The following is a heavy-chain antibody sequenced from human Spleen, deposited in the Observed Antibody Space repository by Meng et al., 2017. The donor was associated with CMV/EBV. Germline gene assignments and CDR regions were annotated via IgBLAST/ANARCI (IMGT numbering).Heavy chain of an antibody. CDR3: ARGEAGIAAAHFDY. CDR1: GLTFSDYY. J-gene: IGHJ4*02. V-gene: IGHV3-11*04. CDR2: ISSSGSTI. D-gene: IGHD6-13*01. Sequence: ASGLTFSDYYMSWIRQAPGKGLEWVSYISSSGSTIYYADSVKGRFTISRDNAKNSLYLQMNSLRAEDTAVYYCARGEAGIAAAHFDYWGQGTLVTVSS.